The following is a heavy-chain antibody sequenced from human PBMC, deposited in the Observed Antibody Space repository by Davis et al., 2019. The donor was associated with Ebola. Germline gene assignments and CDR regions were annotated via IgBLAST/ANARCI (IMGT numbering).Heavy chain of an antibody. CDR1: GFTFSDYY. J-gene: IGHJ4*02. D-gene: IGHD1-20*01. CDR3: ARDLLTGTTWDY. Sequence: PGGSLRLSCAASGFTFSDYYMSWIRQAPGKGLEWVSYITSSGSTIYYADSVKGRFNISRDNAKNSLYLQMNSLRAEDTAVYYCARDLLTGTTWDYWGQGTLVTVSS. CDR2: ITSSGSTI. V-gene: IGHV3-11*01.